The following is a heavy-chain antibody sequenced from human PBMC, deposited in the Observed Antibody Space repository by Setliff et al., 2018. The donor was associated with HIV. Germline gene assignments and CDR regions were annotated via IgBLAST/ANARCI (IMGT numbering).Heavy chain of an antibody. J-gene: IGHJ4*02. CDR1: GYIFTDFY. D-gene: IGHD1-20*01. CDR2: IDPEDGET. Sequence: ASVKVSCKTSGYIFTDFYIHWVKQAPGKGLEWVGRIDPEDGETMYAEKFQGRVTITADTSTDIAYMGLSSLRSEDTAVYYCATPITSPTGVDYWGQGTQVTVSS. V-gene: IGHV1-69-2*01. CDR3: ATPITSPTGVDY.